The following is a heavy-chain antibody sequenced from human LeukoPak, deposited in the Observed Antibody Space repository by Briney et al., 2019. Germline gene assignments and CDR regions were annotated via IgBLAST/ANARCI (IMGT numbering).Heavy chain of an antibody. CDR3: TRGGIYYYDSSGYLGSFDY. CDR1: GYTFTSYY. CDR2: INPSDGST. V-gene: IGHV1-46*03. Sequence: GASVKVSCKASGYTFTSYYMHWVRQTPGQGREWMGIINPSDGSTSYAHKFPGRVTMTRDTTTSTVYMELSSLRAEETAVYYCTRGGIYYYDSSGYLGSFDYWGQGPLATVS. J-gene: IGHJ4*02. D-gene: IGHD3-22*01.